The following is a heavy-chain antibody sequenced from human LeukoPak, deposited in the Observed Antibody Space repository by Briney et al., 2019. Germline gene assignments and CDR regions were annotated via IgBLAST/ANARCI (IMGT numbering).Heavy chain of an antibody. J-gene: IGHJ6*02. D-gene: IGHD3-10*01. CDR3: ASGVRGVIPFYYYGMDV. V-gene: IGHV4-61*02. CDR2: IYTSGST. CDR1: GGSISSGSYC. Sequence: PSETLSLTCTVSGGSISSGSYCWSWIRQPAGKGLEWIGRIYTSGSTNYNPSLKSRVTISVDTSKNQFSLKLSSVTAADTAVYYCASGVRGVIPFYYYGMDVWGQGTTVTVSS.